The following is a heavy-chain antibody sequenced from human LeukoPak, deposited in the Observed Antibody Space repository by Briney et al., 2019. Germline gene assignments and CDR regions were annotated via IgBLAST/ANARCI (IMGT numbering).Heavy chain of an antibody. V-gene: IGHV4-61*02. Sequence: PSQTLSLTCTVSGGSISSGSYYWSWIRQPAGKGLEWFGRIYTSGSTNYNPSLKSRVTISVDTSKNQFSLKLSSVTAADTAVYYCARVGSLVTVTTGLFYYYYYMDVWGKGTTVTVSS. J-gene: IGHJ6*03. CDR2: IYTSGST. CDR3: ARVGSLVTVTTGLFYYYYYMDV. CDR1: GGSISSGSYY. D-gene: IGHD4-11*01.